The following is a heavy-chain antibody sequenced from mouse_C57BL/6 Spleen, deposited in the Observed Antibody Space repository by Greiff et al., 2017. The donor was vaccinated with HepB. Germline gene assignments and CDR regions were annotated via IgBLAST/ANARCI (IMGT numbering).Heavy chain of an antibody. CDR3: ARWITTVVAGDYAMDY. CDR1: GYAFTNYL. D-gene: IGHD1-1*01. V-gene: IGHV1-54*01. Sequence: QVQLQQSGAELVRPGTSVKVSCKASGYAFTNYLIEWVKQRPGQGLEWIGVINPGSGGTNYNEKFKGKATLTADKSSSTAYMQLSSLTSEDSAVYFCARWITTVVAGDYAMDYWGQGTSVTVSS. CDR2: INPGSGGT. J-gene: IGHJ4*01.